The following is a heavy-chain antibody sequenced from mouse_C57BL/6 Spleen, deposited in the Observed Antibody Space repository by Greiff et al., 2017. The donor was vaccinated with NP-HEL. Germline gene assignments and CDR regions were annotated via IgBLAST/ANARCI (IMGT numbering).Heavy chain of an antibody. V-gene: IGHV1-22*01. CDR3: ARGGLYGNYFAY. Sequence: EVQLQQSGPELVKPGASVKMSCKASGYTFTDYNMHWVKQSHGKSLEWIGYINPNNGGTSYNQKFKGKATLTVNKSSSPAYMELRSLTSEDSAVYYCARGGLYGNYFAYWGQGTLVTVSA. D-gene: IGHD2-1*01. CDR1: GYTFTDYN. J-gene: IGHJ3*01. CDR2: INPNNGGT.